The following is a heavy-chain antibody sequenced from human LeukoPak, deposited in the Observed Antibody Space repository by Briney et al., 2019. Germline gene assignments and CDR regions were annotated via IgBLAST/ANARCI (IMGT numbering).Heavy chain of an antibody. Sequence: GGSLRLSCAASGFTFSSYGMNWVRQAPGKGLEWVSAISGSGGSTYYADSVKGRFTISRDNSKNTLYLQMNSLRAEDTAVYYCAKDLLVGATTFDYWGQGTLVTVSS. CDR3: AKDLLVGATTFDY. J-gene: IGHJ4*02. CDR1: GFTFSSYG. D-gene: IGHD1-26*01. CDR2: ISGSGGST. V-gene: IGHV3-23*01.